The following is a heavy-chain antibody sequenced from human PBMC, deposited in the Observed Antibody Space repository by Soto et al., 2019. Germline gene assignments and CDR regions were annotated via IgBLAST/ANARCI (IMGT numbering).Heavy chain of an antibody. J-gene: IGHJ5*02. CDR3: AKVVGKNWFDP. CDR2: IYYTGNT. V-gene: IGHV4-59*01. D-gene: IGHD2-15*01. Sequence: SETLSLTCSISGGSISGYYWSWIRQSPGKGLEWIGYIYYTGNTYYNPSLKSRVTISVDTSKNQFSLNLSSVTAADTAVYYCAKVVGKNWFDPWGQGTLVTVSS. CDR1: GGSISGYY.